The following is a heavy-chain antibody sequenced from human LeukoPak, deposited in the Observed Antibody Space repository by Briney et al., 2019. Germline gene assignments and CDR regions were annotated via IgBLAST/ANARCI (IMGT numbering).Heavy chain of an antibody. CDR3: ASKDVMIAALLDY. V-gene: IGHV4-34*01. D-gene: IGHD6-6*01. Sequence: SETLSLTCAVYGGSFSGYYWSWIRQPPGKGLEWIGEINHSGSTNYNPSLKSRVTISVDTSKNQFSLKLSSVTAADTAVYYCASKDVMIAALLDYWGQGTLVTVSS. CDR2: INHSGST. J-gene: IGHJ4*02. CDR1: GGSFSGYY.